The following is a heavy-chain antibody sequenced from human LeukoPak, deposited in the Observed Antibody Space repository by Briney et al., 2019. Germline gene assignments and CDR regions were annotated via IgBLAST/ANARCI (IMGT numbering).Heavy chain of an antibody. V-gene: IGHV3-53*01. CDR1: GFTVSSNY. J-gene: IGHJ5*02. D-gene: IGHD3-22*01. CDR3: ARDRYYDSSERWFDP. Sequence: GGSLRLSCAASGFTVSSNYMSWVRQAPGKGLEWVSVIYSGGSTYYADSVKGRFTISRDNSKNTLYLQMNSLRAEDTAVYYCARDRYYDSSERWFDPWAREPWSPSPQ. CDR2: IYSGGST.